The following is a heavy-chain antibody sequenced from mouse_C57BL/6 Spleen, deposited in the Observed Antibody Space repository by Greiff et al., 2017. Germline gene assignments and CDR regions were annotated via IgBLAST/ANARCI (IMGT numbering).Heavy chain of an antibody. CDR1: GYTFTGYW. J-gene: IGHJ3*01. CDR2: IHPNSGST. CDR3: AEGGTSWFAY. V-gene: IGHV1-64*01. Sequence: VQLQQPGAELVKPGASVKLSCKASGYTFTGYWMHWVKQRSGQGLEWIGRIHPNSGSTTYHEKFKSKATITVDKSSSTAYMQLSSLTSEDSAVYYCAEGGTSWFAYWGQGTLVTVSA. D-gene: IGHD3-3*01.